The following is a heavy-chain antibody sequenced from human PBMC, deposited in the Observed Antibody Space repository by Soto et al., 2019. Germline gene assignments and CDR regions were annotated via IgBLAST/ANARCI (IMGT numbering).Heavy chain of an antibody. CDR2: IIDSGAST. Sequence: GGPLRVSCAASGFTFRSCGIGWVRQAPGKGLEWVSDIIDSGASTYYADSVKGRFAISRDNSKSTLYLQMNSLRAEDTALYYCAKGRSYYYYYGVDVWGQGTTVTVSS. CDR3: AKGRSYYYYYGVDV. V-gene: IGHV3-23*01. J-gene: IGHJ6*02. CDR1: GFTFRSCG.